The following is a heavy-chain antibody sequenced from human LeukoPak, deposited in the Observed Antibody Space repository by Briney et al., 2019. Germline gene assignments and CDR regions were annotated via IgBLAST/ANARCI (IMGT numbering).Heavy chain of an antibody. D-gene: IGHD5-18*01. Sequence: SGGSLRLSCAASVFTVSSYDMHSVRQAPVKGLEWVAFMRYDGSNKYYADSVKGRFTISRDNSKTTLYMQMNSLRAEDTAVYYCVKDREYSFGSVFDYWGQGTLVTVSS. CDR2: MRYDGSNK. V-gene: IGHV3-30*02. J-gene: IGHJ4*02. CDR3: VKDREYSFGSVFDY. CDR1: VFTVSSYD.